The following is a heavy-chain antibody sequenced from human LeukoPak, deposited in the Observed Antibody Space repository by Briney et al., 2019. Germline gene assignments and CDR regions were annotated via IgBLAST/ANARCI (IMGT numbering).Heavy chain of an antibody. CDR3: ARAGYSSSWYSD. D-gene: IGHD6-13*01. V-gene: IGHV3-7*04. CDR2: IKQDGSEK. J-gene: IGHJ4*02. CDR1: GFTFSTYY. Sequence: GGSLRLSCAASGFTFSTYYMSWVRQAPGTGLEWVANIKQDGSEKYYVDSVKGRFTISRDNAKNSLYLQMNSLRAEDTAVYYCARAGYSSSWYSDWGQGTLVTVSS.